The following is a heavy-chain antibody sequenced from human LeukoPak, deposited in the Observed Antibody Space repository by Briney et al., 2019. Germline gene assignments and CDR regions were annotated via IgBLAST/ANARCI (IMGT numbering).Heavy chain of an antibody. CDR3: ARVGYSSRVNWFDP. CDR1: GGSISSGGYY. D-gene: IGHD2-2*01. J-gene: IGHJ5*02. V-gene: IGHV4-30-2*01. Sequence: PSETLSLTCTVSGGSISSGGYYWSWIRQPPGKGLEWIGYIYHSGSTYYNPSLKSRVTISVDRSKNQFSLRLSSVTAADTAVYYCARVGYSSRVNWFDPWGQGTLVTVSS. CDR2: IYHSGST.